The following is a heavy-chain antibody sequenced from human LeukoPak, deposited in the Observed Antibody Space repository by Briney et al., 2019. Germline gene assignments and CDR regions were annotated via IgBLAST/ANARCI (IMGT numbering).Heavy chain of an antibody. Sequence: SVKVSCKASGGTFSSYAISWVRQAPGQGLEWMGRIIPILGIANYAQKFQGRVTITADKSTSTAYMELSSLRSEDTAVYYCAREREDSYDILTGSHYYGMDVWGQGTTVTVSS. J-gene: IGHJ6*02. CDR1: GGTFSSYA. V-gene: IGHV1-69*04. D-gene: IGHD3-9*01. CDR2: IIPILGIA. CDR3: AREREDSYDILTGSHYYGMDV.